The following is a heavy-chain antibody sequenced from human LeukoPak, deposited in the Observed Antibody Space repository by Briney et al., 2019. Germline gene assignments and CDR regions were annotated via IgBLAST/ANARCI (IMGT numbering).Heavy chain of an antibody. CDR2: ISHSGST. V-gene: IGHV4-59*04. D-gene: IGHD5-12*01. CDR3: ARTHGYSAYGPLAY. Sequence: SETLSLTCIVSGASISSYYWTWIRLPPGKGLEWIGTISHSGSTYYNPSLESRVTISADTSKNHFSLRLSSVTAADTAVYYCARTHGYSAYGPLAYWGQGTLVTVSS. J-gene: IGHJ4*02. CDR1: GASISSYY.